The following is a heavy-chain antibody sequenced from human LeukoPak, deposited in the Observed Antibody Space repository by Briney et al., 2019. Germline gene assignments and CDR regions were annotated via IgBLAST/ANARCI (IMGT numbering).Heavy chain of an antibody. CDR1: GYTFTSYG. CDR3: AGDGSHCGGDCYSIAFDI. V-gene: IGHV1-18*01. D-gene: IGHD2-21*02. Sequence: ASVKVSCKASGYTFTSYGISWVRQAPGQGLEWMGWISAYNGNTNYAQKLQGRVTMTTDTSTSTAYMELRSLRSDDTAVYYCAGDGSHCGGDCYSIAFDIWGQGTMVTVSS. CDR2: ISAYNGNT. J-gene: IGHJ3*02.